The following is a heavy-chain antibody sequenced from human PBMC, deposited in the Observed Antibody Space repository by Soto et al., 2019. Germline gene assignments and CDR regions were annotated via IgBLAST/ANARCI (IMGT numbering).Heavy chain of an antibody. CDR3: ARLTTVRYFDY. D-gene: IGHD3-9*01. CDR1: GDSMSTDEY. CDR2: IYHSGSA. J-gene: IGHJ4*02. V-gene: IGHV4-38-2*01. Sequence: SDTLSLSCAVSGDSMSTDEYWGFVRQPPGKGLEWIGSIYHSGSAYYNPSLTSRVTISVDTSKNQFSLKVTSVTAADTAVYYCARLTTVRYFDYWGQGTLVTVSS.